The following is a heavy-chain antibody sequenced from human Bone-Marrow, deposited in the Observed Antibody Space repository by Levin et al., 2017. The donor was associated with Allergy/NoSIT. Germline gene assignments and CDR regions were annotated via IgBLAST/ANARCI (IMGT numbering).Heavy chain of an antibody. CDR1: GGSISSYY. Sequence: SQTLSLTCTVSGGSISSYYWSWIRQPPGKGLEWIGYIYYSGSTNYNPSLKSRVTISVDTSKNQFSLKLSSVTAADTAVYYCAGGSIYGGYWFDPWGQGTLVTVSS. D-gene: IGHD4-23*01. J-gene: IGHJ5*02. CDR3: AGGSIYGGYWFDP. CDR2: IYYSGST. V-gene: IGHV4-59*01.